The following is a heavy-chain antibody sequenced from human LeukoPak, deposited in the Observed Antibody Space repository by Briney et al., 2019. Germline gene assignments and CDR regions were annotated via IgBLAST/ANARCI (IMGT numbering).Heavy chain of an antibody. CDR3: ARLGESLGINY. CDR1: GYSISSGYY. J-gene: IGHJ4*02. V-gene: IGHV4-38-2*01. Sequence: SETLSLTCAVSGYSISSGYYWGWIRQPPGQGLEWIGSIYHSGSTYYNPSLKSRVTISVDTSKNQFSLKLSSVTAADTAVYYCARLGESLGINYWGQGTLVTVSS. D-gene: IGHD7-27*01. CDR2: IYHSGST.